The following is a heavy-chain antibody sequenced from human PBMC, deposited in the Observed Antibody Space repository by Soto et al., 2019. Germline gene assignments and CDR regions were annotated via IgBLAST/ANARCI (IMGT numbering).Heavy chain of an antibody. CDR1: GFSFRDYF. J-gene: IGHJ4*02. V-gene: IGHV3-11*01. CDR2: IGPYSNTI. D-gene: IGHD5-18*01. Sequence: PGGSLRVSCAASGFSFRDYFMSWIRQAPGKGLEWVSYIGPYSNTIYYADSVKGRFTISRDDAKNSLYLQMNSLRDEDTAVYYCARDDYTYGVYWGQGTLVTVSS. CDR3: ARDDYTYGVY.